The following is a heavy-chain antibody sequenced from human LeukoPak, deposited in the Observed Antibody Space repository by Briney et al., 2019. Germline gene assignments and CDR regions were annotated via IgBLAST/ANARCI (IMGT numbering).Heavy chain of an antibody. D-gene: IGHD5-18*01. CDR1: GGSISSGSYY. V-gene: IGHV4-61*02. J-gene: IGHJ4*02. CDR2: VYTSGSP. Sequence: PSETLSLTCTVSGGSISSGSYYWSWIRQPAGKGLEWIGRVYTSGSPTYNPPLKSRVTISVDTSKNQFSLKLSSVTAADTAVYYCARIQLWLALIDYWGQGTLVTVSS. CDR3: ARIQLWLALIDY.